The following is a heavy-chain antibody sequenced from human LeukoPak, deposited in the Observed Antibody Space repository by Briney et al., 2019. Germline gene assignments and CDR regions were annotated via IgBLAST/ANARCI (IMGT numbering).Heavy chain of an antibody. Sequence: GGSLRLSCAASGYIVSSNHMNWVRQAPGKGLGWVSSIYAPGDTHYADSVKGRFTISRDHSKNTLYLQMNDLRVEETAVYYCASGEQHLILVYWGQGTQVTVSS. D-gene: IGHD2-21*01. CDR3: ASGEQHLILVY. J-gene: IGHJ4*02. V-gene: IGHV3-66*01. CDR1: GYIVSSNH. CDR2: IYAPGDT.